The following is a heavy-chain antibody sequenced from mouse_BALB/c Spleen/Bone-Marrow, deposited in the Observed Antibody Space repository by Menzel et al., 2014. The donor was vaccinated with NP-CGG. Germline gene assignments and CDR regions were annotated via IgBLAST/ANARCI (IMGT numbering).Heavy chain of an antibody. V-gene: IGHV1S81*02. Sequence: VQLQQSGAELVKPGASVKLSCKASGYTFTSYYMYWVKQRPGQGLEWIGEINPSNGGTNFNEKFKSKATLTVDKSSSTAYMQLSSLTSEDSAVYYCTRGGWLAMDEWGQGSSVTVSA. J-gene: IGHJ4*01. CDR2: INPSNGGT. CDR3: TRGGWLAMDE. CDR1: GYTFTSYY. D-gene: IGHD2-3*01.